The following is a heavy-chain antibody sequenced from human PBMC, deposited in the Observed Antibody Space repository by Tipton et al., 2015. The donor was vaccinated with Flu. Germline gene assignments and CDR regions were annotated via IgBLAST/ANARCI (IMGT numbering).Heavy chain of an antibody. CDR2: IHASGSI. D-gene: IGHD3-10*01. CDR1: GDSITSSF. V-gene: IGHV4-4*07. Sequence: TLSLTCTVSGDSITSSFWSWIRQSAGEGLEWIGRIHASGSINYNPSLKSRVTMSVDTSRNQFSLILNSVTAADTAMYYCARAPAGRGWYFDVWGRGTLVTVSS. CDR3: ARAPAGRGWYFDV. J-gene: IGHJ2*01.